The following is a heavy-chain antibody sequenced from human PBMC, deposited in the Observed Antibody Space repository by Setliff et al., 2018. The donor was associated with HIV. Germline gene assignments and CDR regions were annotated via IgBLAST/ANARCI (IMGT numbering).Heavy chain of an antibody. J-gene: IGHJ5*02. CDR2: IYHSGST. CDR1: GGSISSSNYY. V-gene: IGHV4-39*01. D-gene: IGHD3-22*01. Sequence: PSETLSLTCTVSGGSISSSNYYWGWIRQPPGKGLEYIGSIYHSGSTYYNPSLKSRVTISVDTSKNQFSLKLNSVTAADTAVYYWASRVYYYDSSGYLREEGFDPWGQGTLVTVSS. CDR3: ASRVYYYDSSGYLREEGFDP.